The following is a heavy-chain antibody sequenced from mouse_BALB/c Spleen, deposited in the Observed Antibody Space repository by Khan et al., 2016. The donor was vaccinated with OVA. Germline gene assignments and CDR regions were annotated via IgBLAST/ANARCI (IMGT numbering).Heavy chain of an antibody. J-gene: IGHJ2*01. CDR2: ISYSGNT. CDR3: ARVYGGDFDY. D-gene: IGHD2-10*02. V-gene: IGHV3-2*02. CDR1: GYSITSDYA. Sequence: EVQLQESGPGLMKPSQSLSLTCTVTGYSITSDYAWNWIRQFPGNKLEWMGYISYSGNTNYNPSLKSRISISRDTSKNQFFLQLNSVTTEDTATYYCARVYGGDFDYWGQGTTLTGSS.